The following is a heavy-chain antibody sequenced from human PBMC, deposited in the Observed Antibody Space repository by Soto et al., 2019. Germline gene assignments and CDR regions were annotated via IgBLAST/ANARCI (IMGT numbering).Heavy chain of an antibody. CDR1: GGSFSGYY. V-gene: IGHV4-34*01. CDR3: ARGQREPGYYYGSGRPYYFDY. D-gene: IGHD3-10*01. J-gene: IGHJ4*02. Sequence: SETLSLTCAVYGGSFSGYYWSWIRQPPGKGLEWIGEINHSGSTNYNPSLKSRVTISVDTSKNQFSLKRSSVTAADTAVYYCARGQREPGYYYGSGRPYYFDYWGQGTLVTVSS. CDR2: INHSGST.